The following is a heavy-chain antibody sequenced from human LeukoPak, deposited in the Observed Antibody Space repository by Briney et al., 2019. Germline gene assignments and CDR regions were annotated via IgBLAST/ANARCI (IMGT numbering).Heavy chain of an antibody. D-gene: IGHD3-10*01. CDR1: GYTFTVYY. Sequence: ASVKVSCKASGYTFTVYYIHWVRQAPGQGLEWMGWIVPNNGDTHYAQKFQGRVTMTRDTSISTAYMELSRLTSDDTAVYFCARDEGRGGDLGYWSQGTLVSVSS. J-gene: IGHJ4*02. V-gene: IGHV1-2*02. CDR3: ARDEGRGGDLGY. CDR2: IVPNNGDT.